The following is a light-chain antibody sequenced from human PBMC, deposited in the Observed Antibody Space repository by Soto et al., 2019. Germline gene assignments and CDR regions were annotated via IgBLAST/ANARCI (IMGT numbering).Light chain of an antibody. CDR1: QSVSGSY. CDR3: QQYGSSPTT. CDR2: GAS. J-gene: IGKJ5*01. Sequence: EIVLTQSPGTLSLSPGGRVTLSCRASQSVSGSYLAWYQQKPGQAPRLLIYGASSRATGIPDRFSGSGSGTDFTLTISRLEPEDVTVYYCQQYGSSPTTLGQGTRLEIK. V-gene: IGKV3-20*01.